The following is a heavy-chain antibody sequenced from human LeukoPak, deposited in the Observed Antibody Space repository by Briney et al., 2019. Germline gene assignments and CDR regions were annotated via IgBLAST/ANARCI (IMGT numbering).Heavy chain of an antibody. D-gene: IGHD3-3*01. Sequence: GGSLRLSCAASGFTFSSYEMTWVRQGPRKGLEWVSTISGSGGSTYYADSVKGRFTISRDNSKNTLYLQMNSLRAEDTAVYHCAKAPLYDFWSGCYFDYWGQGILVTVSS. CDR3: AKAPLYDFWSGCYFDY. CDR1: GFTFSSYE. V-gene: IGHV3-23*01. J-gene: IGHJ4*02. CDR2: ISGSGGST.